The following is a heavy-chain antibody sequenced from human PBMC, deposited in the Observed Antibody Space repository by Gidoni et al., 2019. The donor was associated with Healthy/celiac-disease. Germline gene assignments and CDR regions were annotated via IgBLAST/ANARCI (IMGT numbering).Heavy chain of an antibody. CDR2: INHSGST. J-gene: IGHJ4*02. CDR1: GGSFSGYY. CDR3: ASFSTSEGGY. V-gene: IGHV4-34*01. Sequence: QVQLQQWGAGLLKPSETLSLTCAVYGGSFSGYYWSWIRQPPGKGLEWIGEINHSGSTNYNPSLKSRVTISVDTSKNQFSLKLSSVTAADTAVYYCASFSTSEGGYWGQGTLVTVSS. D-gene: IGHD2-2*01.